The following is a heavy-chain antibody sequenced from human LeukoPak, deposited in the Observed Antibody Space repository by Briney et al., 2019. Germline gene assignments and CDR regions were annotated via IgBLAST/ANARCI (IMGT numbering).Heavy chain of an antibody. Sequence: ASVKVSCKASGYTFTGYYMHWVRQATGQGLEWMGCINPNNGGTNYAQKFQGRVTMTRDTSINTAYMEVIRLRSDDTAVYYCASTGQQLVDGDWFDPWGQGTLVTVSS. D-gene: IGHD6-13*01. CDR3: ASTGQQLVDGDWFDP. CDR1: GYTFTGYY. CDR2: INPNNGGT. J-gene: IGHJ5*02. V-gene: IGHV1-2*02.